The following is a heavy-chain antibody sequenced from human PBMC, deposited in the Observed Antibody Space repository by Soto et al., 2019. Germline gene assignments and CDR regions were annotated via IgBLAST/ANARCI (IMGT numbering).Heavy chain of an antibody. J-gene: IGHJ5*02. Sequence: ETLSLTCTVSGASVSDGYWSWIRQPPGKGLEWIGFMYFGGSFNYNPSLTSRVTLSVETSKNQFSLKLSSVTAADTAVYYCARYYDILTGYYRDRRWFDPWGQGTLVTVSS. CDR1: GASVSDGY. CDR2: MYFGGSF. CDR3: ARYYDILTGYYRDRRWFDP. D-gene: IGHD3-9*01. V-gene: IGHV4-59*02.